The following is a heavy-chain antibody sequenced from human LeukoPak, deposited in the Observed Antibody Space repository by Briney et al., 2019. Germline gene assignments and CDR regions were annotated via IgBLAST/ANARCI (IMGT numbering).Heavy chain of an antibody. J-gene: IGHJ4*02. D-gene: IGHD2-21*02. CDR1: GFTFSSYS. CDR2: IKGSGGDP. V-gene: IGHV3-23*01. Sequence: GGSLRLSCAASGFTFSSYSMNWVHQAPGKGLEWVSSIKGSGGDPFYADSVKGRFTISRDNSKNTLFLQLNSLRAEDSAVYYCARGGHDFNPFYWWGQGTLVTVSS. CDR3: ARGGHDFNPFYW.